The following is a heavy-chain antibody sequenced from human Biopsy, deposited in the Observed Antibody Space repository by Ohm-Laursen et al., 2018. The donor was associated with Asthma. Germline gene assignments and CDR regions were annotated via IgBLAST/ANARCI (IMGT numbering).Heavy chain of an antibody. D-gene: IGHD5-12*01. CDR2: LIPVLGTP. Sequence: GASVKVSCKASGDSFSNYAISWVRQAPGQGLEWMGGLIPVLGTPDHAQMFEGRVTITADESTSTAYMELSSLSSEDTAVYYCARGCSGSDRIVYYYSGLEVWGQGTTVTVSS. CDR3: ARGCSGSDRIVYYYSGLEV. J-gene: IGHJ6*02. CDR1: GDSFSNYA. V-gene: IGHV1-69*13.